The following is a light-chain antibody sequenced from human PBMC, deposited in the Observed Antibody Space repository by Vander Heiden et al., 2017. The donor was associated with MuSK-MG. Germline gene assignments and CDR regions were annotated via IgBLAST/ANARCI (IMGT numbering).Light chain of an antibody. J-gene: IGKJ4*01. V-gene: IGKV2-28*01. CDR1: QSLLHSNGYNY. CDR3: RQALQTPFT. Sequence: DIVMTQSPLSLPVTPGEPASISCRSSQSLLHSNGYNYLHWYLQKPGQSPQLLIYLGSNRASGVPERFSGSGSGTDFTLKISRVEAEDVGVYYCRQALQTPFTFGGGTKVEIK. CDR2: LGS.